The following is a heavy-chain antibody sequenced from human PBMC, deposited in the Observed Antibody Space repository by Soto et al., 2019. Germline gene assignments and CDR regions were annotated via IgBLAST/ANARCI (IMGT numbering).Heavy chain of an antibody. CDR1: GFTLSSYS. Sequence: EVQLVESGGGLVKPGGSLRLSCAASGFTLSSYSMNWVRQAPGKGLEWVSSISRSSSYIYYADSVKGRFTISRDNAKNSLYLQMNSLRAEDTAVYYCATSTVAAEYFQHWGQGTLVTVSS. J-gene: IGHJ1*01. CDR3: ATSTVAAEYFQH. V-gene: IGHV3-21*01. D-gene: IGHD2-15*01. CDR2: ISRSSSYI.